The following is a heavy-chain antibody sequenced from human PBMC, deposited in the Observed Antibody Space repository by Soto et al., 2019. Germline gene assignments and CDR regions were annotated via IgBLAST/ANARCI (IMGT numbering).Heavy chain of an antibody. Sequence: QVQVVESGGGVVQPERSLRLSCAISGFTFSDFGMHWVRQAPGKGLEGVAAISGDGSDKYYVGSVQGRFTISRDNTKNALYLQMNSLRSEDTAVYYCAKGTAVARQHFANWGEGTLVTVSS. D-gene: IGHD6-19*01. J-gene: IGHJ4*02. V-gene: IGHV3-30*18. CDR1: GFTFSDFG. CDR3: AKGTAVARQHFAN. CDR2: ISGDGSDK.